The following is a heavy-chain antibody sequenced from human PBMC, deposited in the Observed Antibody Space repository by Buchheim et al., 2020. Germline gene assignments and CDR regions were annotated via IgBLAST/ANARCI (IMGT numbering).Heavy chain of an antibody. V-gene: IGHV3-48*01. Sequence: EVQLVESGGGLVQPGGSLRLSCAASGFTFSSYSMNWVRQAPGKGLEWVSYISSSSSTIYYADSVKGRFTISRDKAKKSLYLQMNSLRAEDTAVYYCARDRRIAAAGLIFYWGQGTL. CDR3: ARDRRIAAAGLIFY. J-gene: IGHJ4*02. CDR2: ISSSSSTI. CDR1: GFTFSSYS. D-gene: IGHD6-13*01.